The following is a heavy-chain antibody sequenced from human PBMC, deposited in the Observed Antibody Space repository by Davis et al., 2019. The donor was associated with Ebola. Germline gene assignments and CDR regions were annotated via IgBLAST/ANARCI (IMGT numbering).Heavy chain of an antibody. J-gene: IGHJ6*02. Sequence: MPGGSLRLSCTVSGGSISSYYWSWIRQPPGKGLEWIGYIYYSGSTNYNPSLKSRVTISVDTSKNQFSLKLSSVTAADTAVYYCARHHHNYYYGMDVWGQGTTVTVSS. CDR2: IYYSGST. CDR1: GGSISSYY. V-gene: IGHV4-59*08. CDR3: ARHHHNYYYGMDV.